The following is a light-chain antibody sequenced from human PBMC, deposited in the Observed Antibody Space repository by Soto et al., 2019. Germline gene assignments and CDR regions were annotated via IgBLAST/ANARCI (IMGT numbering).Light chain of an antibody. J-gene: IGKJ3*01. CDR3: QQYNGYSFT. CDR1: QTISTW. Sequence: DIQMTQSPSTLSASVGDRVTITCRASQTISTWLAWYQQKPGKAPKLLIYKASSLESGVPSRFSGSGSGTEFTLTISSLQPEDFATYYCQQYNGYSFTFGPGTKVDIK. V-gene: IGKV1-5*03. CDR2: KAS.